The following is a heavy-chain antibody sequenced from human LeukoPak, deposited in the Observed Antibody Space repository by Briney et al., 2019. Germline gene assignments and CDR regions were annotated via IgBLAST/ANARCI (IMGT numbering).Heavy chain of an antibody. CDR1: GFMFSSYA. D-gene: IGHD2-21*02. Sequence: GGSLRLSCAASGFMFSSYAMSWVRQAPGKGLEWVSAISGSGGSTYYADSVKGRFTISRDNSKNTLYLQMNSLRAEDTAVYYCAKDVAVTRAYYFDYWGQGTLVTVSS. CDR3: AKDVAVTRAYYFDY. CDR2: ISGSGGST. V-gene: IGHV3-23*01. J-gene: IGHJ4*02.